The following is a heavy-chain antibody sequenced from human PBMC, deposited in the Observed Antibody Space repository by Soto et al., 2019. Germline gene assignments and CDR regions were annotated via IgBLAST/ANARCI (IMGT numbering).Heavy chain of an antibody. J-gene: IGHJ4*02. Sequence: PSETLSLTCTVSGGSISSGGYYWSWIRQHPGKGLEWIGYIYYSGSTYYNPSLKSRVTISVDTSKNQFSLKLSSVTAADTAVYYCARAQTVARDFDYWGQGTLVTAPQ. CDR3: ARAQTVARDFDY. V-gene: IGHV4-31*03. CDR2: IYYSGST. CDR1: GGSISSGGYY. D-gene: IGHD6-19*01.